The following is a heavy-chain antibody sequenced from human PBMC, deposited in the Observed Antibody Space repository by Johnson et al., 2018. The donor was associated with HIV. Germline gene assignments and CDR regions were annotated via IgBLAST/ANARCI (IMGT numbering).Heavy chain of an antibody. CDR1: GFIFSDYA. D-gene: IGHD4-17*01. J-gene: IGHJ3*02. Sequence: QVQLVESGGGVVQPGRSLRLSCAAFGFIFSDYAMHWVRQAPGKGLEWVAVISYDGSNKYYADSVKGRFTISRDNSKNTLYLQMNSLRAEDTAVYYCAREFLYGDYQDAFDIWGQGTMVTVSS. CDR3: AREFLYGDYQDAFDI. CDR2: ISYDGSNK. V-gene: IGHV3-30-3*01.